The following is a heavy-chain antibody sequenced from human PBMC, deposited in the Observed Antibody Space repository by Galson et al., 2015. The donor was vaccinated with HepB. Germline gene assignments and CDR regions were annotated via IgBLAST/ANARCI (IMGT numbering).Heavy chain of an antibody. CDR3: ARGAVGVIIGPDAFDI. D-gene: IGHD3-10*01. V-gene: IGHV3-53*01. CDR1: GFTVSSNY. Sequence: SLRLSCAASGFTVSSNYMSWVRQAPGKGLEWVSVIYSGGSTYYADSVKGRFTISRDNSKNTLYLQMNSLRAEDTAVYYCARGAVGVIIGPDAFDIWGQGTMVTVSS. CDR2: IYSGGST. J-gene: IGHJ3*02.